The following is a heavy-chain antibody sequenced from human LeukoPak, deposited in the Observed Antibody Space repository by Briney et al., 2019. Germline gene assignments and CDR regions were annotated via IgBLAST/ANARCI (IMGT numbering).Heavy chain of an antibody. CDR1: GGSISSYY. D-gene: IGHD6-13*01. V-gene: IGHV4-59*01. J-gene: IGHJ5*02. CDR3: ARVYPSSSSQRRFDP. Sequence: SETLSLTCTVSGGSISSYYWSWIRQPPGKGLEWIGYIYYSGSTNYNPSLKSRVTISVDTSKNQFSLKLSSVTAADTAVYYCARVYPSSSSQRRFDPWGQGTLVTVSS. CDR2: IYYSGST.